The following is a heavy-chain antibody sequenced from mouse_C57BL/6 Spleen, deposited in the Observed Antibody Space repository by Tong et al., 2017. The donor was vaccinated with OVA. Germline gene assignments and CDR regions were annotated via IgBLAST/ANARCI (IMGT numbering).Heavy chain of an antibody. J-gene: IGHJ1*01. CDR2: FSIGGGT. CDR1: GFTFSSYG. D-gene: IGHD2-1*01. Sequence: EVQLQESGGDLVNPGGSLNLSCAASGFTFSSYGCSWVPRIPEKSLGGVASFSIGGGTSYPDTMERRFIISRDNTKKTLYLQMSSLRSEDTALYYCARHDGNYWYFDVWGAGTTVTVSS. V-gene: IGHV5-6*01. CDR3: ARHDGNYWYFDV.